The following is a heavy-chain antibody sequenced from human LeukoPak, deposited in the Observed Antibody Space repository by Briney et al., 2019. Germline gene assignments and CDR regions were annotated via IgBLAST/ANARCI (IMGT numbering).Heavy chain of an antibody. J-gene: IGHJ3*02. D-gene: IGHD1-1*01. CDR3: VKTVQLERRLPDAFDI. Sequence: PGGSLRLSCAVSGFIVSTKYMNWVRQAPGKGLEWVSYISSSSSTIYYADSVKGRFTISRDNAKNSLYLQMNSLRAEDTAVYYCVKTVQLERRLPDAFDIWGQGTMVTVSS. CDR1: GFIVSTKY. CDR2: ISSSSSTI. V-gene: IGHV3-48*04.